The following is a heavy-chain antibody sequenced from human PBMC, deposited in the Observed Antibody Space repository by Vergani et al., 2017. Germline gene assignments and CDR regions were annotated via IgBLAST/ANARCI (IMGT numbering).Heavy chain of an antibody. CDR3: ARAYCGGDCYSTGPRNWYFDL. CDR2: INHSGST. Sequence: QVQLQQWGAGLLKPSETLSLTCAVDGGSFSGYYWSWIRQPPGKGLEWIGEINHSGSTNYNPSLKSRVTISVDTSKNQFSLKLSSVTAADTAVYYCARAYCGGDCYSTGPRNWYFDLWGRGTLVTVSS. D-gene: IGHD2-21*02. V-gene: IGHV4-34*01. CDR1: GGSFSGYY. J-gene: IGHJ2*01.